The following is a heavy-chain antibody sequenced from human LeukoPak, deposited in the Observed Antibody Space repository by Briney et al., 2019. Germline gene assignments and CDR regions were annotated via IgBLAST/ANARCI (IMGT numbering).Heavy chain of an antibody. D-gene: IGHD5-18*01. J-gene: IGHJ4*02. CDR3: ARVGVLDTAMPIYYFDY. CDR2: INHSGST. Sequence: SETLSLTCAVYGGSFSGYYWSWIRQPPGKGLEWIGEINHSGSTNYKPSLKSRVTISVDTSKNQFSLKLSSVTAADTAVYYCARVGVLDTAMPIYYFDYWGQGTLVTVSS. CDR1: GGSFSGYY. V-gene: IGHV4-34*01.